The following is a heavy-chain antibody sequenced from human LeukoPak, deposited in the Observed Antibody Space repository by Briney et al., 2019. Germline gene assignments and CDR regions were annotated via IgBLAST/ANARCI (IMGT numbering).Heavy chain of an antibody. CDR1: GGTFSSYA. CDR3: ARGEPRPRITMVRGVMGHAFDI. D-gene: IGHD3-10*01. J-gene: IGHJ3*02. Sequence: ASVKVSCKASGGTFSSYAISWVRQAPGQGLEWMGGIIPIFGTANYAQKFQGRVTITADESTGTAYMELSSLRSEDTAVYYCARGEPRPRITMVRGVMGHAFDIWGQGTMVTVSS. CDR2: IIPIFGTA. V-gene: IGHV1-69*13.